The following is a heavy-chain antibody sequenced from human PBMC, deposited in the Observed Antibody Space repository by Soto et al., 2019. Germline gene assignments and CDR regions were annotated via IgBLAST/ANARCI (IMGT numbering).Heavy chain of an antibody. CDR2: IYYSGST. CDR3: ARLYSSSPDYYYYYYMDV. J-gene: IGHJ6*03. Sequence: PSETLSLTCTVSGGSISSYYWSWIRQPPGKGLEWIGYIYYSGSTNYNPSLKSRVTISVDTSKNHFSLKLSSVTAADTAVFFCARLYSSSPDYYYYYYMDVWGKGTTVTVSS. V-gene: IGHV4-59*08. CDR1: GGSISSYY. D-gene: IGHD6-6*01.